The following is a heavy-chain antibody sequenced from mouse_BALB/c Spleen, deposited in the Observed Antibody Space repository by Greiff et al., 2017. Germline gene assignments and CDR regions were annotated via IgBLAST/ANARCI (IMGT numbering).Heavy chain of an antibody. CDR2: INPYNDGT. J-gene: IGHJ2*01. V-gene: IGHV1-14*01. CDR3: GRRGAYYGCGGGPRDD. CDR1: GYTFTSYV. Sequence: VQLQQSGPELVKPGASVKMSCKASGYTFTSYVMHWVKQKPGQGLEWIGYINPYNDGTKYNEKFKGKATLTSDKSSSTAYMELSSLTSEDSAVDYCGRRGAYYGCGGGPRDDWGEGTTLTVSS. D-gene: IGHD2-10*01.